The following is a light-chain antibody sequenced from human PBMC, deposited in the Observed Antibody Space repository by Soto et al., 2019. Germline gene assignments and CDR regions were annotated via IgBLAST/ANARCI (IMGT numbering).Light chain of an antibody. V-gene: IGLV1-47*01. CDR1: SSNIGSNY. J-gene: IGLJ2*01. CDR2: SNN. CDR3: AAWDDSLSGVV. Sequence: QSVLTQTPSASGTPGQRVTVSCSGSSSNIGSNYVYWYQQLPGTAPKPLIYSNNQRPSGVPDRFSGSKSGTSASLAISGLRSEDEADYYCAAWDDSLSGVVFGGGTKVTV.